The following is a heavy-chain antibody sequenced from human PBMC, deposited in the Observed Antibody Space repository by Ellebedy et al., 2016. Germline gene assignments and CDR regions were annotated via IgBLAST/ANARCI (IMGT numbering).Heavy chain of an antibody. CDR2: IYYSGST. CDR3: ASSELRFLEWPYNAEYFQH. CDR1: GGSISSGDYY. D-gene: IGHD3-3*01. J-gene: IGHJ1*01. Sequence: SETLSLXCTVSGGSISSGDYYWSWIRQPPGKGLEWIGYIYYSGSTYYNPSLKSRVTISVDTSKNQFSLKLSSVTAADTAVYYCASSELRFLEWPYNAEYFQHWGQGTLVTVSS. V-gene: IGHV4-30-4*02.